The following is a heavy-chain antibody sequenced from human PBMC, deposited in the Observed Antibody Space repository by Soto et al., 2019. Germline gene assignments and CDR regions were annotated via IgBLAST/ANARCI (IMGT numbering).Heavy chain of an antibody. CDR2: INAGNGNT. D-gene: IGHD3-10*01. J-gene: IGHJ4*02. Sequence: QVQLVQSGAGVKKPGASVKVSCKASGYTFTSYAMHWVRQAPGQRLEWMGWINAGNGNTEYSQTFQGRVTITRDTSASTAYMEPSSLRCEDTAVYYCAREVWYYYGSGSFYYFDYWGQGTLVTVSS. CDR3: AREVWYYYGSGSFYYFDY. CDR1: GYTFTSYA. V-gene: IGHV1-3*01.